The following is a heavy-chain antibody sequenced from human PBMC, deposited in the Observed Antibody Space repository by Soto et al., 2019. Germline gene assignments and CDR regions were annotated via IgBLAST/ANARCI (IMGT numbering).Heavy chain of an antibody. Sequence: QVQLQESGPGLVRPSETLSLTCDVSGGTMRGFCWSWIRQSPGKGLEWIGHVYYSGATDYNPSLKSRVTISEDTSRRQFSLKLNSVSAADTAVYYCARGGIAARRPGFYFFYMDVWGKGTTVTV. CDR1: GGTMRGFC. CDR2: VYYSGAT. D-gene: IGHD6-6*01. V-gene: IGHV4-59*01. J-gene: IGHJ6*03. CDR3: ARGGIAARRPGFYFFYMDV.